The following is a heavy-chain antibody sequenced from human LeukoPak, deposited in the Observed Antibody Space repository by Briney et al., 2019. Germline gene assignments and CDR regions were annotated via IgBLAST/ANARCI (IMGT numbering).Heavy chain of an antibody. CDR2: IFGSGGSP. CDR1: GFTFAIHA. V-gene: IGHV3-23*01. CDR3: GKATVGDSSGQKPAWPVDY. J-gene: IGHJ4*02. D-gene: IGHD6-19*01. Sequence: GGSLRHSCEASGFTFAIHAMCWVRQAPGEGLERVAGIFGSGGSPHYADPVKGRFTISRDISRNTVYLKINSLRAEDTAVYYCGKATVGDSSGQKPAWPVDYWGQGTLVTVSS.